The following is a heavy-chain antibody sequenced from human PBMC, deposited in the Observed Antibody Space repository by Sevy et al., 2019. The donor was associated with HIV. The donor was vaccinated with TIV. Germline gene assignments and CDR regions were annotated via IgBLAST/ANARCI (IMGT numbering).Heavy chain of an antibody. CDR3: ARAPPVVVVPGAPSWFDP. CDR1: GGSFSGDY. J-gene: IGHJ5*02. D-gene: IGHD2-2*01. Sequence: SETLSLTCAVYGGSFSGDYWNWIRQSPGKGLEWIGEINHRGSTHYNPSLRSRVTISVDTSKNQYSLRLNSVTAADTGVYYCARAPPVVVVPGAPSWFDPWGQGTLVTVSS. V-gene: IGHV4-34*01. CDR2: INHRGST.